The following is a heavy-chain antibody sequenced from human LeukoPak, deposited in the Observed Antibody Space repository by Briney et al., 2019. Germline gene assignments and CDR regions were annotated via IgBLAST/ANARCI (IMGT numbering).Heavy chain of an antibody. Sequence: GGSLRLSCEVSGFIFSHYAMNWVRQAPGKGLEWVSVIYSGGSTYYADAVKGRFTISRDNSKNTLYLQMNSLRAEDTAVYYCARANWGFDYWGQGTLVTVSS. J-gene: IGHJ4*02. CDR3: ARANWGFDY. CDR1: GFIFSHYA. D-gene: IGHD7-27*01. CDR2: IYSGGST. V-gene: IGHV3-66*01.